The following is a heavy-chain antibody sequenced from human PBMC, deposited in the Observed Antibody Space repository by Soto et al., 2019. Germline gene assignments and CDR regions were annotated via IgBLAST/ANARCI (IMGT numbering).Heavy chain of an antibody. CDR2: ISSSSSTI. V-gene: IGHV3-48*02. D-gene: IGHD6-13*01. CDR1: GFTFSSYS. CDR3: ARVLKIAEAGSRNQGY. J-gene: IGHJ4*02. Sequence: EVQLVESGGGLVQPGGSLRLSCAASGFTFSSYSMNWVRQAPGKGLEWVSYISSSSSTIYYADSVKGRFTISRDNTKNSLYLQMNSLRDEDTAVYYCARVLKIAEAGSRNQGYWGQGTLVTVSS.